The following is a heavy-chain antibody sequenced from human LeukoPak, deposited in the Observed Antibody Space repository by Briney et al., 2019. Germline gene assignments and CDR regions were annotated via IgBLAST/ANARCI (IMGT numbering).Heavy chain of an antibody. CDR2: IYYSGST. J-gene: IGHJ2*01. V-gene: IGHV4-59*01. CDR3: ARDGGYSSGWYAPSWYFDL. CDR1: GGSISSYY. D-gene: IGHD6-13*01. Sequence: SQTLSLTCTVSGGSISSYYWSWIRQPPGKGLEWIGYIYYSGSTNYNPSLKSRVTISVGTSRNQFSLKLSSVTAADTAVYYCARDGGYSSGWYAPSWYFDLWGRGTLVTVSS.